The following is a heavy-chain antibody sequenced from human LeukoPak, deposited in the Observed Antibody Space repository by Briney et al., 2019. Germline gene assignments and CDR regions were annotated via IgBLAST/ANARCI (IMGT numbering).Heavy chain of an antibody. Sequence: SETLSLTCTVSGGSISSYYWSWIRQPPGKGLEWIGYIYYSGSTNYNPSLKSRVTISVDTSKNQFSLKLSSVTAADTAVYYCARETATGPTGYFDYWGQGTLVTVSS. J-gene: IGHJ4*02. V-gene: IGHV4-59*01. CDR1: GGSISSYY. CDR2: IYYSGST. CDR3: ARETATGPTGYFDY. D-gene: IGHD2-15*01.